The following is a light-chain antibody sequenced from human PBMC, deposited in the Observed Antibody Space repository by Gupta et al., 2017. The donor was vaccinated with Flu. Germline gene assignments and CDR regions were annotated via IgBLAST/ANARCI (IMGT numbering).Light chain of an antibody. CDR2: RAS. CDR1: QSISNL. J-gene: IGKJ2*01. Sequence: PSTLSASVGDRVTITCRASQSISNLLDWYQQKPGKAPKLLIYRASSLESGVPSRFSGSGSGTEFTLTITSLQPDDFATYYCQQFSTYSGTFGQGTKLEI. V-gene: IGKV1-5*03. CDR3: QQFSTYSGT.